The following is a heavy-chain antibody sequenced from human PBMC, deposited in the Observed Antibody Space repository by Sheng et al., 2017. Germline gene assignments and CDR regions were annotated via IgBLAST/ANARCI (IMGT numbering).Heavy chain of an antibody. J-gene: IGHJ5*02. CDR1: GFSFSMYG. Sequence: EMQLVESGGVLVQPGGSLRLSCVASGFSFSMYGMSWVRQAPGKGLEWVSGISGNGGGTNYVDSVKGRFTISRDNSKNILYLQMNSLRVGDTAVYYCAKPQHYNWFDLWGQGALVT. CDR3: AKPQHYNWFDL. CDR2: ISGNGGGT. D-gene: IGHD3-3*02. V-gene: IGHV3-23*04.